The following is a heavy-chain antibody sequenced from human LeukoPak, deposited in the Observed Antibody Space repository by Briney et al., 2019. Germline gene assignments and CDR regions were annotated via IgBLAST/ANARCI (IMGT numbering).Heavy chain of an antibody. V-gene: IGHV1-24*01. J-gene: IGHJ6*02. CDR1: GYTLTELS. Sequence: ASVKASCKVSGYTLTELSMHWVRQTPGKGLEWMGGFDPEDGETIYAQKFQGRVTIPADESTSTAYMELSSLRSEDTAVYYCARGRIASDTLDVWGQGTTVTVSS. CDR3: ARGRIASDTLDV. CDR2: FDPEDGET. D-gene: IGHD6-25*01.